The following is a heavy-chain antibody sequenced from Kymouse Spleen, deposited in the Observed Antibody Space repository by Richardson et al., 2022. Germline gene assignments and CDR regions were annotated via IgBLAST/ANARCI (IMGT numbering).Heavy chain of an antibody. V-gene: IGHV4-4*02. CDR3: ARDYSSSWYMDYYYYYGMDV. D-gene: IGHD6-13*01. J-gene: IGHJ6*02. CDR1: GGSISSSNW. CDR2: IYHSGST. Sequence: QVQLQESGPGLVKPSGTLSLTCAVSGGSISSSNWWSWVRQPPGKGLEWIGEIYHSGSTNYNPSLKSRVTISVDKSKNQFSLKLSSVTAADTAVYYCARDYSSSWYMDYYYYYGMDVWGQGTTVTVSS.